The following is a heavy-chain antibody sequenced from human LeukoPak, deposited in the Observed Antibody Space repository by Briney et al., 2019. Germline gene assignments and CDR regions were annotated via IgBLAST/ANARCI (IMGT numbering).Heavy chain of an antibody. CDR2: IYYSGST. V-gene: IGHV4-39*01. D-gene: IGHD6-19*01. CDR3: ARSGPYSSGWYHYLDY. CDR1: GGSISSSSYY. Sequence: SETLSLTCTVSGGSISSSSYYWGWIRQPPGKGLEWIGSIYYSGSTYYNPSLKSRVTISVDTSKNQLSLKLSSVTAADTAVYYCARSGPYSSGWYHYLDYWGQGTLVTVSS. J-gene: IGHJ4*02.